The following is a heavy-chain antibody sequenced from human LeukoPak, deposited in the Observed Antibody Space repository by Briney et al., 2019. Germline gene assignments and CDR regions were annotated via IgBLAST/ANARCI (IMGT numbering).Heavy chain of an antibody. Sequence: GGSLRLSCAASGFTLSTYGMHWVRQAPGKGLEWVSGINWKGGSTGYADSVKGRFTISRDNAKDSLYLQMTSLRAEDTALYYCARGLTGYSDQPFDPWGQGTRVTVSS. V-gene: IGHV3-20*04. CDR1: GFTLSTYG. J-gene: IGHJ5*02. CDR3: ARGLTGYSDQPFDP. D-gene: IGHD3-9*01. CDR2: INWKGGST.